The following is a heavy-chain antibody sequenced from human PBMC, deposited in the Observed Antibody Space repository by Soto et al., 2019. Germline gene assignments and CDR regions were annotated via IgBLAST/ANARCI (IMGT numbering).Heavy chain of an antibody. CDR3: AKDRRAGGNYGFYSDF. CDR1: GFTFSSYG. J-gene: IGHJ4*02. Sequence: WWSLRLSCSASGFTFSSYGMTWFRQAPGKGLEWVSFSSATGAGTYYADSVKGRFTISRDNSKNTLYLQMTSLRADDTAVYYCAKDRRAGGNYGFYSDFWGQGALVTVSS. D-gene: IGHD1-7*01. V-gene: IGHV3-23*01. CDR2: SSATGAGT.